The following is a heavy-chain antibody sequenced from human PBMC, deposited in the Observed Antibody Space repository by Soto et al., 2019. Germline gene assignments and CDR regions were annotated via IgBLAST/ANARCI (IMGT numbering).Heavy chain of an antibody. CDR1: GGSISSSSYY. CDR2: IYYSGST. V-gene: IGHV4-39*01. CDR3: ASSRITRVLKDGGYYYYYGMDV. J-gene: IGHJ6*02. Sequence: QLQLQESGPGLVKPSETLSLTCTVSGGSISSSSYYWGWIRQPPGKGLEWIGSIYYSGSTYYNPSLKSRVTISVDTSKNQFSLKLSSVTAADTAVYYCASSRITRVLKDGGYYYYYGMDVWGQGTTVTVSS. D-gene: IGHD2-8*01.